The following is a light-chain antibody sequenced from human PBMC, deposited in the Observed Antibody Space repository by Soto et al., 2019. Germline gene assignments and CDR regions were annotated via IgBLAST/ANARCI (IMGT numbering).Light chain of an antibody. CDR3: SAWDDSLNGRL. V-gene: IGLV1-44*01. CDR1: SSNIGIKT. CDR2: SNN. Sequence: QPVLTQPPSASATPGQRVTISCSGSSSNIGIKTVNWYQQLPGTAPKLVIYSNNQRPSGVPDRFSGSKSGTSASLAISGLQSEDEADYYCSAWDDSLNGRLFGTGTKVTVL. J-gene: IGLJ1*01.